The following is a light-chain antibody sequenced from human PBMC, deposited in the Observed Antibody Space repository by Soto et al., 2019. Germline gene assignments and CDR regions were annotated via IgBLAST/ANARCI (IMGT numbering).Light chain of an antibody. CDR2: GAS. CDR3: QQRRNWPPIT. J-gene: IGKJ5*01. CDR1: QSLSGNY. V-gene: IGKV3D-20*02. Sequence: PGERATLSCRASQSLSGNYLAWYQQKPGQAPRLLIYGASSRATGIPDRFSGSGSGTDFTLTISRLEPEDFAVYYCQQRRNWPPITFGQGTRLEI.